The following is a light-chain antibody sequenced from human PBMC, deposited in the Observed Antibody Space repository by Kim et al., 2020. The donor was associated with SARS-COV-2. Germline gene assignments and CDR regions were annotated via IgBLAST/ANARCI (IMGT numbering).Light chain of an antibody. Sequence: VSARQTTGMTSCGDKLVDKNTVWYQQKQAQHAVVVIYQGSRQRSGSLDGFFCSNTGNTATLTISGSQAMDEADYYCQALYNSTYYVFGTGTKVTVL. V-gene: IGLV3-1*01. CDR1: KLVDKN. CDR2: QGS. CDR3: QALYNSTYYV. J-gene: IGLJ1*01.